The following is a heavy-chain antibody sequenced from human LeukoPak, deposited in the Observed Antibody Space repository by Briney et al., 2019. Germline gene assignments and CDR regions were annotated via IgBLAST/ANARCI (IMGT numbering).Heavy chain of an antibody. Sequence: GGSLRLSCAASGLTFSSYAMHWVRQAPGKGLEWVAVISYDGSNKYYADSVKGRFTISRDNSKNTLYLQMNSLRAEDTAVYYCARVRSSGWYYYYYGMDVWGQGTTVTVSS. J-gene: IGHJ6*02. CDR2: ISYDGSNK. CDR3: ARVRSSGWYYYYYGMDV. D-gene: IGHD6-19*01. CDR1: GLTFSSYA. V-gene: IGHV3-30*04.